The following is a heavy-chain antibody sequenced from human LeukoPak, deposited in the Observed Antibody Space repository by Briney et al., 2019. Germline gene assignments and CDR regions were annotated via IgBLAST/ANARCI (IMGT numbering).Heavy chain of an antibody. CDR3: ARDLRYDFWSGYAPSDY. D-gene: IGHD3-3*01. CDR1: GFTFSSYS. V-gene: IGHV3-48*01. J-gene: IGHJ4*02. Sequence: GWSLRLSCAASGFTFSSYSMNWVRQAPGKGLEWVSYISSSSSTIYYADSVKGRFTISRDNAKNSLYLQMNSLRAEDTAVYYCARDLRYDFWSGYAPSDYWGQGTLVTVSS. CDR2: ISSSSSTI.